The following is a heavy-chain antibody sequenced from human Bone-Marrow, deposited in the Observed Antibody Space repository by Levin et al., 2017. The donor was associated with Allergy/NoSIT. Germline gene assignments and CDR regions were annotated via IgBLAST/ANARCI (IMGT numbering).Heavy chain of an antibody. Sequence: GESLKISCAASGFTFSSSWMHWVCQAPEKGLEWVADIKCDGSEKYYVDSVKGRLTISRDNAKNSLYLQVNSLRAEDMTVYYCVRGYYGSGSYYNGVYYGMDVWGQGTTVTVSS. J-gene: IGHJ6*02. D-gene: IGHD3-10*01. CDR2: IKCDGSEK. CDR1: GFTFSSSW. V-gene: IGHV3-52*01. CDR3: VRGYYGSGSYYNGVYYGMDV.